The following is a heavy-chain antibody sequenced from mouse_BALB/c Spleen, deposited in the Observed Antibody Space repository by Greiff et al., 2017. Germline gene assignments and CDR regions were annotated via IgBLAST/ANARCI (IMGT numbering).Heavy chain of an antibody. CDR3: ARGDGYSNQAWFAY. Sequence: EVQLVESGPGLVKPSQSLSLTCTVTGYSITSDYAWNWIRQFPGNKLEWMGYISYSGSTSYNPSLKSRISITRDTSKNQFFLQLNSVTTEDTATYYCARGDGYSNQAWFAYWGQGTLVTVSA. J-gene: IGHJ3*01. D-gene: IGHD2-3*01. V-gene: IGHV3-2*02. CDR2: ISYSGST. CDR1: GYSITSDYA.